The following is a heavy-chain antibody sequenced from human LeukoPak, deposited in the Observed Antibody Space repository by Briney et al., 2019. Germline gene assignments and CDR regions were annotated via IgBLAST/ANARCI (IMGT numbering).Heavy chain of an antibody. V-gene: IGHV4-34*01. J-gene: IGHJ6*03. D-gene: IGHD2-2*01. CDR1: GGSFSGYY. CDR3: ARGNRYCSSTSCYDGDYYYYMDV. Sequence: SETLSLTCAVYGGSFSGYYWSWIRQPPGKGLEWIGEINHSGSTNYNPSLKSRVTISVDTSKNQFSLKLSSVTAADTAVYYCARGNRYCSSTSCYDGDYYYYMDVWGKGTTVTVSS. CDR2: INHSGST.